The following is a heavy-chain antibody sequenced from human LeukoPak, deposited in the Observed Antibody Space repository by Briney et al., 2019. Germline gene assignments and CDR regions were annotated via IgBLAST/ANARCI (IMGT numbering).Heavy chain of an antibody. CDR3: ARDLVTVTKGFDI. CDR2: ISYIGST. Sequence: SETLSLTCAVSADSFSSHYWTWIRQSPGKGLEWIGYISYIGSTNYNPSLKSRVTISIDTSKNQFSLKLRSVTAADTAVYYCARDLVTVTKGFDIWGQGTMVSVSS. J-gene: IGHJ3*02. V-gene: IGHV4-59*11. D-gene: IGHD4-17*01. CDR1: ADSFSSHY.